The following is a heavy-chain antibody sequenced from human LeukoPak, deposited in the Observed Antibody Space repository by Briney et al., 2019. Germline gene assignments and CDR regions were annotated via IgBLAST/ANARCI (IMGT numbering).Heavy chain of an antibody. V-gene: IGHV1-18*01. CDR1: GYTFTSYG. Sequence: GASVKVSCKASGYTFTSYGISWVRQAPGQGLEWMGWISAYNGNTNYAQKLQGRITMTTDTSTSTAYMELRSLRSDDTAVYYCARVGGYCSSTSCYHFDYWGQGTLVTVSS. J-gene: IGHJ4*02. D-gene: IGHD2-2*01. CDR3: ARVGGYCSSTSCYHFDY. CDR2: ISAYNGNT.